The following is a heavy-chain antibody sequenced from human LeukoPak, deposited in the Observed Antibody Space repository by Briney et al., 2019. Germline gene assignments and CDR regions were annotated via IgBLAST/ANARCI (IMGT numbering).Heavy chain of an antibody. CDR1: GFTFSSYW. J-gene: IGHJ5*02. V-gene: IGHV3-7*03. D-gene: IGHD3-22*01. CDR2: IKQDGSEK. Sequence: GGSLRLSCAASGFTFSSYWMTWVRKAQGKGLEWVANIKQDGSEKYYVDSVKGRFTISRDNAKNTLYLQMNSLRAEDTAVYYCARAHYDNWFDPWGQGTLATVSS. CDR3: ARAHYDNWFDP.